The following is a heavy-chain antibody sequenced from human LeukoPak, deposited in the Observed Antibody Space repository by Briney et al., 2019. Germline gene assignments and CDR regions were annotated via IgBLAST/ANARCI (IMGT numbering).Heavy chain of an antibody. CDR1: GFTFASYA. CDR3: ARRRVGAVDY. J-gene: IGHJ4*02. D-gene: IGHD1-26*01. V-gene: IGHV3-23*01. CDR2: MSGSGRYI. Sequence: GGSLRLSCAASGFTFASYAMNWVRQAPRGGLEEVAVMSGSGRYINYADSVKGRFTITRDNSRNTLFLQMSSLRAEDTAVYYCARRRVGAVDYWGQGTLVTVSS.